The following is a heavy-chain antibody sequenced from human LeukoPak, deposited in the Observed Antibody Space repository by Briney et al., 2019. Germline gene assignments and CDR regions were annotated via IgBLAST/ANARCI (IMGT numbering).Heavy chain of an antibody. V-gene: IGHV3-21*01. CDR3: AREGPSIHAIDY. CDR1: GFTFSTHG. D-gene: IGHD5-24*01. CDR2: ISSSSSYI. J-gene: IGHJ4*02. Sequence: PGGTLRLSCVGSGFTFSTHGMNWVRQAPGKGLEWVSSISSSSSYIYYADSVKGRFTISRDNAKNSLYLQMNSLRAEDTAVYYCAREGPSIHAIDYWGQGTLVTVSS.